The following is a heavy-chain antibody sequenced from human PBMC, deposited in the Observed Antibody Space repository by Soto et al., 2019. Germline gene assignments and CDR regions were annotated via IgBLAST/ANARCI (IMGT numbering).Heavy chain of an antibody. J-gene: IGHJ4*02. CDR3: ARGLITGSQYSGGWYYFDS. Sequence: PSETLSLTCNVSGASISSGTFYWGWIRQPPGKGLESIANIYYDGSTYYNPSLKSRVTISLHTSNSQFSLKLSSVTAADTAVYYCARGLITGSQYSGGWYYFDSWGQGTQVTVSS. CDR1: GASISSGTFY. D-gene: IGHD1-26*01. CDR2: IYYDGST. V-gene: IGHV4-39*01.